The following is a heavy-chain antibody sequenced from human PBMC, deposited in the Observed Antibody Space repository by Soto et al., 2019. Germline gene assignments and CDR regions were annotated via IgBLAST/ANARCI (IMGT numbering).Heavy chain of an antibody. CDR3: ARGFDILTFGFCLDY. V-gene: IGHV4-39*01. J-gene: IGHJ4*02. Sequence: QLQLQESGPGLVKPSETLSHTCTVSGGSMSSSSYYWGWIRQPPGKGLEWIANMYFSGFYSGSTSYNPSLKSRVTISVDTSKNQFSLQVSSVTAADTAVYYCARGFDILTFGFCLDYWGQGTLVTVSS. CDR1: GGSMSSSSYY. CDR2: MYFSGFYSGST. D-gene: IGHD3-9*01.